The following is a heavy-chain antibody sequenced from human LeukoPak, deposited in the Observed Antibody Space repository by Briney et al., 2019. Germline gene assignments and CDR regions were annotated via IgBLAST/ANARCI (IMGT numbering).Heavy chain of an antibody. Sequence: GGSLRLSCAASGFTFDDYAMHWVRQAPGKGLEWVSLISGDGGSTYYADSVKGRFTISRDDSKSSLYLQMNSLRTEDTALYYCAKGQGYYFHYWGQGTLVTVSS. CDR3: AKGQGYYFHY. J-gene: IGHJ4*02. V-gene: IGHV3-43*02. CDR1: GFTFDDYA. CDR2: ISGDGGST.